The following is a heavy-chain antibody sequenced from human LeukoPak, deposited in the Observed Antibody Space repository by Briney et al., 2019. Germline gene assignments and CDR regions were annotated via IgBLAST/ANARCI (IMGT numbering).Heavy chain of an antibody. D-gene: IGHD3-10*01. J-gene: IGHJ5*02. V-gene: IGHV1-18*04. CDR2: ISAYNGIT. CDR3: AGMVRALHWFDP. Sequence: ASVKVSCEASGYTFTSYGISWVRQAPGQGLEWMGWISAYNGITNYAQKLQGRVTMTTDTSTSTAYMELRSLRSDDTAVYYCAGMVRALHWFDPWGQGTLVTVSS. CDR1: GYTFTSYG.